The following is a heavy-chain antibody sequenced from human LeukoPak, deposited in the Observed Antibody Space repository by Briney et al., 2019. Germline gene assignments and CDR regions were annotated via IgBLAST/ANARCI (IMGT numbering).Heavy chain of an antibody. D-gene: IGHD5-18*01. Sequence: ASVTVSFTVSGYTLTELSMHWVRQAPGKRLERMGGFDPEDGETINAQNFQGSVTMTEDTSTDTAYMERSSLRSEDTAVYFCATDLARDFGYSYGFWGQGTLVTVSS. J-gene: IGHJ4*02. CDR3: ATDLARDFGYSYGF. V-gene: IGHV1-24*01. CDR2: FDPEDGET. CDR1: GYTLTELS.